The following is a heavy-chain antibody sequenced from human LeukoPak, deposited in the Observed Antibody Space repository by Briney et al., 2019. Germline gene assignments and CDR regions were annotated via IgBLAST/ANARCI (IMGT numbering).Heavy chain of an antibody. V-gene: IGHV3-21*01. CDR1: GFTFSSYS. CDR2: ISSSRNYI. CDR3: ARRGLRSPFDY. D-gene: IGHD5-12*01. Sequence: GGSLRLSCAASGFTFSSYSMNWVRQPPGKGLEWVSSISSSRNYIYYADSLKGRFTIPKDNAKNSLYLQMNSLRAEDTAVDYCARRGLRSPFDYWGQGTLVTVSS. J-gene: IGHJ4*02.